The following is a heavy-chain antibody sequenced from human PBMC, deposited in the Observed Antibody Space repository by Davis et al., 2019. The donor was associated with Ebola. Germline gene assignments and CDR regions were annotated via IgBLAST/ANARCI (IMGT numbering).Heavy chain of an antibody. Sequence: AASVKVSCKASGYTFTSYAMNWVRQAPGQRLEWMGWINAGNGNTKYSQKFQGRVTITADESTSTAYMELSSLRSEDTAVYYCARGGGYSGYDWGQGTLVTVSS. J-gene: IGHJ4*02. CDR1: GYTFTSYA. CDR3: ARGGGYSGYD. CDR2: INAGNGNT. D-gene: IGHD5-12*01. V-gene: IGHV1-3*01.